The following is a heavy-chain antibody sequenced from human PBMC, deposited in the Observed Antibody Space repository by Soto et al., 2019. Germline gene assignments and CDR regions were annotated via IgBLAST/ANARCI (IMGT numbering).Heavy chain of an antibody. CDR3: AREKSYYYGMDV. CDR2: IYYSGST. Sequence: SETLSLTCTVSGGSISSYYWSWIRQPPGKGLEWIGYIYYSGSTNYNPSLKSRVTLSVDTSKNQFSLKLSAVTAADTAGYYWAREKSYYYGMDVWGQGTTVTVSS. V-gene: IGHV4-59*01. J-gene: IGHJ6*02. CDR1: GGSISSYY.